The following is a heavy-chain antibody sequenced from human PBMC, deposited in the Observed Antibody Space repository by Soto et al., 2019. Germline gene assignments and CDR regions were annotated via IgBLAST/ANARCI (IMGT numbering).Heavy chain of an antibody. CDR3: ASFIIRGARYYYYYYGLDV. J-gene: IGHJ6*02. CDR1: GGSFSDYN. D-gene: IGHD3-10*01. Sequence: PSETLSLSCTVYGGSFSDYNWSWIRQPPGKGLEWIGEITHSGSTNYNPSLKSRVTISVDMSKNHLSLRLTSVTAADTAVYYCASFIIRGARYYYYYYGLDVWGQGTTVTVSS. V-gene: IGHV4-34*01. CDR2: ITHSGST.